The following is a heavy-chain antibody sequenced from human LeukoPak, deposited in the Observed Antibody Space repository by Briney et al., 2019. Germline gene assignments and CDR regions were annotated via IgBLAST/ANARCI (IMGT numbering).Heavy chain of an antibody. J-gene: IGHJ6*03. CDR2: IYYSGST. CDR1: GGSISSSSYY. V-gene: IGHV4-39*01. D-gene: IGHD3-9*01. Sequence: SETLSLTCTVSGGSISSSSYYWGWIRQPPGKGLEWIGSIYYSGSTYYNPSLKSRVTISVDTSKNQFSLKLSSVTAADTAVYYCARGADILTGYGYYYYMDVWGKGTTVTVSS. CDR3: ARGADILTGYGYYYYMDV.